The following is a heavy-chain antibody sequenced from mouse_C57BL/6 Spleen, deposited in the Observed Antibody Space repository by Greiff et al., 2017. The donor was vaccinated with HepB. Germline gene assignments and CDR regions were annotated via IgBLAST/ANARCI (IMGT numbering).Heavy chain of an antibody. CDR1: GFSLNSYG. Sequence: VQVVESGPGLVQPSQSLSITCTVSGFSLNSYGVHWVRQSPGKGLEWLGVFWRGGSTDYNAAFMYRLSITKDNSKSQVFFKMNSPEADDTAIYYCAKNWDVEYFDVWGTGTTVTVSS. CDR2: FWRGGST. J-gene: IGHJ1*03. D-gene: IGHD4-1*01. CDR3: AKNWDVEYFDV. V-gene: IGHV2-5*01.